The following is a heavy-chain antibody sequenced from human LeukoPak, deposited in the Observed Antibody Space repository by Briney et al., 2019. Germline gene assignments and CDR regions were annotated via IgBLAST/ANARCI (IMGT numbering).Heavy chain of an antibody. Sequence: RPLETLSLTCAVSGGSISSTDWWSWVRQPPGKGLEWIGEVYHSGSTNYNPSLNSRVTMSVDKSKNQFSLKLSSVTAADTAVYYCARGPGTALVRGGLYWGLGTLVTVSS. CDR3: ARGPGTALVRGGLY. CDR1: GGSISSTDW. V-gene: IGHV4-4*02. J-gene: IGHJ4*02. CDR2: VYHSGST. D-gene: IGHD5-18*01.